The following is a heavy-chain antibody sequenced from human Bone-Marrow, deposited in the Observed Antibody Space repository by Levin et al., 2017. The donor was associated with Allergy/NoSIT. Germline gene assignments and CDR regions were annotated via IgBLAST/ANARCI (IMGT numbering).Heavy chain of an antibody. J-gene: IGHJ6*02. D-gene: IGHD4-17*01. Sequence: SETLSLTCAVSGVSISGGPYYWGWIRQPPGKGLEWIGAIYYSGTTYYTPSLQSRVTISVDTAKNQFSLKLSSVTAADTAVYFCARDAVSVTSMEDYYCGMDVWGQGTTVTVSS. CDR1: GVSISGGPYY. CDR3: ARDAVSVTSMEDYYCGMDV. CDR2: IYYSGTT. V-gene: IGHV4-39*07.